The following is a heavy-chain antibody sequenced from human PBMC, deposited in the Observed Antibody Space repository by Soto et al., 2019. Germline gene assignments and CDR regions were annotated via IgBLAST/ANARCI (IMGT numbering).Heavy chain of an antibody. CDR1: GYTFTSYA. V-gene: IGHV1-3*01. CDR2: INAGNGNT. J-gene: IGHJ2*01. CDR3: ARVPGYSLGDL. Sequence: QVQLVQSGAEVKKPGASVKVSCKASGYTFTSYAMHWVRQAPGQRLEWMGWINAGNGNTKYSQKFQGRITITRDTAASTAYMELSSLRSEDTAVYYCARVPGYSLGDLCGRGSLVTVSS. D-gene: IGHD2-21*01.